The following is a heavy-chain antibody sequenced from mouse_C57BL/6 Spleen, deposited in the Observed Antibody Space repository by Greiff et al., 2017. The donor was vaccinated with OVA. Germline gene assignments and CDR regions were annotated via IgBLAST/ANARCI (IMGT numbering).Heavy chain of an antibody. D-gene: IGHD1-1*01. V-gene: IGHV1-26*01. CDR3: ARQPKSPHYYGSSGY. CDR1: GYTFTDYY. CDR2: INPNNGGT. J-gene: IGHJ2*01. Sequence: VQLQQSGPELVKPGASVKISCKASGYTFTDYYMNWVKQSHGKSLEWIGDINPNNGGTSYNQKFKGKATLTVDKSYSPAYMELRSLTSEDTAVYYCARQPKSPHYYGSSGYWGQGTTLTVSS.